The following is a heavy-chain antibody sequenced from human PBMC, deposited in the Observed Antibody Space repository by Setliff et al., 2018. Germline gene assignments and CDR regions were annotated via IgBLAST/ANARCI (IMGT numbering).Heavy chain of an antibody. V-gene: IGHV4-34*01. CDR3: ARGLEGEDYFYYMDV. CDR2: ITHTGTTGST. CDR1: GGTFTYYY. D-gene: IGHD2-21*01. Sequence: SETLSLTCAASGGTFTYYYWTWIRQSPAKGLEWIGEITHTGTTGSTKYNPSLKSRVTMSVDKSKNQFSLKLTSVTAADTAVYYCARGLEGEDYFYYMDVWGKGNTVTVSS. J-gene: IGHJ6*03.